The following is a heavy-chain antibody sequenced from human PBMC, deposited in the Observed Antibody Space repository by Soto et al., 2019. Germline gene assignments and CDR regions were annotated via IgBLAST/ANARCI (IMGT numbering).Heavy chain of an antibody. CDR2: ISYDGSNK. CDR3: ARSGYSSGWYGGGNY. CDR1: GFTFSSYG. J-gene: IGHJ4*02. V-gene: IGHV3-30*03. Sequence: QVQLVESGGGVVQPGRSLRLSCAASGFTFSSYGMHWVRQAPGKGLEWVAVISYDGSNKYYADSVKGRFTISRDNSKNTLYLQRNSLRAEATALYYCARSGYSSGWYGGGNYWGQGTLVTVSS. D-gene: IGHD6-19*01.